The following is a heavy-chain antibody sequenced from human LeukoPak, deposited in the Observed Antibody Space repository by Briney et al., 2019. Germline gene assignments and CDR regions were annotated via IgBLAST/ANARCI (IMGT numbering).Heavy chain of an antibody. CDR3: VKDGGVLYGADY. CDR2: IRYDGSNK. V-gene: IGHV3-30*02. Sequence: GGSLRLSCVASGFIFRNYGMHWVRQAPGKGLEWVAFIRYDGSNKYYADSVQGRFTISRDNSKNTLYLQMNSLTAEDTAVYYCVKDGGVLYGADYRGQGTLVTVSS. D-gene: IGHD4/OR15-4a*01. CDR1: GFIFRNYG. J-gene: IGHJ4*02.